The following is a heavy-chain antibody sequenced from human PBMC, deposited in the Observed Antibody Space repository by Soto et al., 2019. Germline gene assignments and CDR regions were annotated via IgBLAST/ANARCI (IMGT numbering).Heavy chain of an antibody. V-gene: IGHV3-23*01. J-gene: IGHJ4*02. CDR1: GFTFSSYT. CDR3: AKFPGYIDPFDY. CDR2: IRGSGGST. Sequence: AGGSLRLSCVASGFTFSSYTMSWVRQAPGKGLEWVSTIRGSGGSTYSADSVKGRFTISRDNSENTLYLQMNNLRVDVTAVYYCAKFPGYIDPFDYWGQGTPVTVSS. D-gene: IGHD5-12*01.